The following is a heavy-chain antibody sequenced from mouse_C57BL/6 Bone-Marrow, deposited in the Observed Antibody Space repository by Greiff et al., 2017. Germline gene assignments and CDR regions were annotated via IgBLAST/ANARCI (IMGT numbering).Heavy chain of an antibody. J-gene: IGHJ4*01. CDR3: ARDIGWLLLAMDY. CDR1: GYSFTDYN. D-gene: IGHD2-3*01. Sequence: QLKESGPELVKPGASVKISCKASGYSFTDYNMHWVKQSNGKSLEWIGVINPNYGTTSYNQKFKGKATLTVDQSSSTAYMQLNSLTSEDSAVYYCARDIGWLLLAMDYWGQGTSVTVSS. V-gene: IGHV1-39*01. CDR2: INPNYGTT.